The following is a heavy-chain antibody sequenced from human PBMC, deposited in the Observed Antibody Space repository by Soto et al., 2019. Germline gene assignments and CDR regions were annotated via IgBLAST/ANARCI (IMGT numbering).Heavy chain of an antibody. CDR1: GFIVSDNH. J-gene: IGHJ4*02. D-gene: IGHD6-19*01. CDR2: IFTDGST. CDR3: ARRWYASGWPD. V-gene: IGHV3-53*01. Sequence: EVQLVDSGGGLVQPGGSLRLSCAASGFIVSDNHMSWVRQAPGKGLEWVSIIFTDGSTYYGDSVKGRFTISRDTSTNTLFLQMHSLRAEDTAVYYCARRWYASGWPDWGQGTQVTVSS.